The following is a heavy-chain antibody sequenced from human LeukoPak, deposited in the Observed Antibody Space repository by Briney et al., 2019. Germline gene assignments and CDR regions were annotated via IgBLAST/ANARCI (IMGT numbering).Heavy chain of an antibody. V-gene: IGHV4-59*02. Sequence: TASETLSLTCTVSGGSVSSYYWSWIRQPPGKGLEWIGYIYYSGSTNYNPSLKSRVTISVDTSKNQFSLKLSSVTAADTAVYYCARDSPYYYGSGSATYYMDVWGKGTTVTISS. J-gene: IGHJ6*03. D-gene: IGHD3-10*01. CDR2: IYYSGST. CDR1: GGSVSSYY. CDR3: ARDSPYYYGSGSATYYMDV.